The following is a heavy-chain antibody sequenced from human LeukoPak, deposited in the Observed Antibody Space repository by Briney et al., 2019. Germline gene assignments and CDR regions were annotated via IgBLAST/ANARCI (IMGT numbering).Heavy chain of an antibody. V-gene: IGHV1-46*01. CDR1: GYTFTSYY. Sequence: ASVKVSCKASGYTFTSYYMHWVRQAPGQGLEWMGIINPSGGSTSYAQKFQGRVTMTRDMSTSTVYMGLSSLRSEDTAVYYCARISGSPNPFDYWGQGTLVTVSS. CDR2: INPSGGST. J-gene: IGHJ4*02. CDR3: ARISGSPNPFDY. D-gene: IGHD2-15*01.